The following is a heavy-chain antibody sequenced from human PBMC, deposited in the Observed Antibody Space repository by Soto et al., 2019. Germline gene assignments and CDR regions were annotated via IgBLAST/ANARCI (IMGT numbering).Heavy chain of an antibody. Sequence: PGGSLRLSCAASGFTVSSNYMSWVRQAPGKGLEWVSVIYSGGSTYYADSVKGRFTISRDNSKNTLYLQMNSLRAEDTAVYYCARVGDILTGGLDYYFDYWGQGTLVTVSS. J-gene: IGHJ4*02. CDR1: GFTVSSNY. CDR3: ARVGDILTGGLDYYFDY. V-gene: IGHV3-66*01. D-gene: IGHD3-9*01. CDR2: IYSGGST.